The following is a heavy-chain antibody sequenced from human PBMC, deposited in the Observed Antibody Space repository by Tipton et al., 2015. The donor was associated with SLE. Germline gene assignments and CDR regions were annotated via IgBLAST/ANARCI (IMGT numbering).Heavy chain of an antibody. Sequence: SLRLSCAASGFTFSSYWMHWVRQAPGKGLEWVAVISYDGSNKYYADSAKGRFTISRDNSKNTLYLQMDSLRAEDTAVYYCAKGPGWQPLFFDYWGQGTLVTVSS. CDR3: AKGPGWQPLFFDY. V-gene: IGHV3-30*18. CDR1: GFTFSSYW. J-gene: IGHJ4*02. D-gene: IGHD2-15*01. CDR2: ISYDGSNK.